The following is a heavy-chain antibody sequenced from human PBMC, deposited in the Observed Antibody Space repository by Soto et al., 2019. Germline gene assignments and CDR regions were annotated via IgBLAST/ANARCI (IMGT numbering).Heavy chain of an antibody. V-gene: IGHV4-39*01. CDR3: ARQVNGYSSSSGAFDI. CDR1: GGSISSSSYY. J-gene: IGHJ3*02. D-gene: IGHD6-6*01. CDR2: IYYSGST. Sequence: SETLSLTCTVSGGSISSSSYYWGWIRQPPGKGLEWIGSIYYSGSTYYNPSLKSRVTISVDTSKNQFSLKLSSVTAADTAVYYCARQVNGYSSSSGAFDIWGQGTMVTVSS.